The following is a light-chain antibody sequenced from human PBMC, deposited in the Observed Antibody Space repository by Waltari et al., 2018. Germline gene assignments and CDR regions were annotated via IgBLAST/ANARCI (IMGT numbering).Light chain of an antibody. V-gene: IGLV2-14*03. CDR3: TSQALDGVVL. J-gene: IGLJ3*02. CDR1: GSAIDDSDF. Sequence: QSALTQPASVSGSPGQSITISCTGIGSAIDDSDFVSWHQPPPGKAPRVIIYDVTNRPSGISHRFSASKSAHTASLTISGLQPEDEGDYYCTSQALDGVVLFGGGTQVTV. CDR2: DVT.